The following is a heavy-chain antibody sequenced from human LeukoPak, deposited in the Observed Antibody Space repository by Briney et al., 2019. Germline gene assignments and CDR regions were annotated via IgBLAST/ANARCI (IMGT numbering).Heavy chain of an antibody. CDR2: INPNSGGT. CDR3: ARDPPRGYSYGGRREYYFDY. V-gene: IGHV1-2*02. Sequence: RRASVKVSCKASGYTFTGYYMHWVRQAPGQGLEWMGWINPNSGGTNYAQKFQGRVTMTRDTPISTAYMELSRLRSDDTAVYYCARDPPRGYSYGGRREYYFDYWGQGTLVTVSS. CDR1: GYTFTGYY. D-gene: IGHD5-18*01. J-gene: IGHJ4*02.